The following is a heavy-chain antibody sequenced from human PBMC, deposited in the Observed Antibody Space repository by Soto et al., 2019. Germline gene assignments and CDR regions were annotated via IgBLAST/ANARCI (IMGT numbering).Heavy chain of an antibody. V-gene: IGHV3-74*01. CDR3: ARGGVGRYCSSTICYTWVFDY. Sequence: EVQLVESGGGLVQPWGSLSLSCAASGFTFSSYWMHWVRQSPVKGLVWVSRINTDGSSTSYEDSVKGRFTISRDNAKNTLYLEMNSVSAEDTAVYYCARGGVGRYCSSTICYTWVFDYWGQGTLVTVS. CDR2: INTDGSST. J-gene: IGHJ4*02. CDR1: GFTFSSYW. D-gene: IGHD2-2*02.